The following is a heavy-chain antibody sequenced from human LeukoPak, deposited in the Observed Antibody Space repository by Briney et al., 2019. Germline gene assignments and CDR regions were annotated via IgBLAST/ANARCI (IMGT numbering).Heavy chain of an antibody. CDR2: INPDSGAT. CDR1: GYTFTVYY. Sequence: ASVKVSCKASGYTFTVYYMHWRRQAPRQGLEWMGRINPDSGATNYAQKCQGRVTMAGDTSISTDYMELSRLTSDDTAIYYFAPSYFVSRGYYIRDWGQGAMVAVFS. V-gene: IGHV1-2*06. D-gene: IGHD3-22*01. CDR3: APSYFVSRGYYIRD. J-gene: IGHJ4*02.